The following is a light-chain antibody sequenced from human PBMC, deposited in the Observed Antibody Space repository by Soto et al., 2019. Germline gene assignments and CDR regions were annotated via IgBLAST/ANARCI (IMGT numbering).Light chain of an antibody. V-gene: IGLV1-40*01. CDR2: LNT. J-gene: IGLJ1*01. Sequence: QSVLTQPPSVSGAPGQRVTISCTGSSSNIGTHYDVHWYQHLPGTAPKLLIYLNTNRPSGVPDRFSGSKSGTSASLAITGLQAEDEADYYCQSYDRSLSGSYVFGTGTQLTVL. CDR1: SSNIGTHYD. CDR3: QSYDRSLSGSYV.